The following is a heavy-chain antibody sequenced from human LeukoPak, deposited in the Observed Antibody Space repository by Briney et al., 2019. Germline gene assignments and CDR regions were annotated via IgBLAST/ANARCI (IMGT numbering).Heavy chain of an antibody. J-gene: IGHJ3*02. CDR1: GYTFTGSY. CDR3: AKVQDIRAFHI. V-gene: IGHV1-2*02. CDR2: INPNSGDT. D-gene: IGHD2-15*01. Sequence: GASVKVSCKASGYTFTGSYLHWVRQAPGQGLEWMGWINPNSGDTNCAQRFQGRVTMTRDTSISTAYMELSRLGSDDTAVYYCAKVQDIRAFHIWGQGTMVTVSS.